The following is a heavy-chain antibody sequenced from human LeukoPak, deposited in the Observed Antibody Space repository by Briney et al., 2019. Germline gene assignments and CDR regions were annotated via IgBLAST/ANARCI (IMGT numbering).Heavy chain of an antibody. Sequence: GGSLRLSCSASGFTFSSYAMHWVRQAPGKGLEYVSSISSNGGSTYYADSVKGRFTISRDNSKNSLFLQMSSLRTEDTAVYYCASPYSGYDYNFDHWGQGTLVTVSS. CDR2: ISSNGGST. J-gene: IGHJ4*02. V-gene: IGHV3-64D*06. CDR1: GFTFSSYA. D-gene: IGHD5-12*01. CDR3: ASPYSGYDYNFDH.